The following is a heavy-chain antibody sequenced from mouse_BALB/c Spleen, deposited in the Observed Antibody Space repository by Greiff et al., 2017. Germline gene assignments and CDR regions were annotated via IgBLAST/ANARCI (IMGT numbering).Heavy chain of an antibody. CDR2: ISYSGST. CDR1: GYSITSDYA. J-gene: IGHJ2*01. CDR3: ASSYYYGSSLDY. V-gene: IGHV3-2*02. Sequence: EVHLVESGPGLVKPSQSLSLTCTVTGYSITSDYAWNWIRQFPGNKLEWMGYISYSGSTSYNPSLKSRISITRDTSKNQFFLQLNSVTTEDTATYYCASSYYYGSSLDYWGQGTTLTVSS. D-gene: IGHD1-1*01.